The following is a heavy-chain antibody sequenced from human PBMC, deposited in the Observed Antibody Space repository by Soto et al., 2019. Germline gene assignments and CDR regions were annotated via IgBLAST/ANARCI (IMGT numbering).Heavy chain of an antibody. V-gene: IGHV4-39*01. CDR1: GGSISSSSYY. CDR2: IYYSGST. J-gene: IGHJ3*02. CDR3: ARRRQDAFDI. Sequence: QLPLQESGPGLVKPSETLSLTCTVSGGSISSSSYYWGWIRQPPGKGLEWIGSIYYSGSTYYNPSLKSRVTISVDTSKNQFSLKLSSVTAADTAVYYCARRRQDAFDIWGQGTMVTVSS.